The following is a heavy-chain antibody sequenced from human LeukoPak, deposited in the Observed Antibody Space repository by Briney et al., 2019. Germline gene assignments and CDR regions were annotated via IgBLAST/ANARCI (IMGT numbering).Heavy chain of an antibody. CDR1: GYTFTGYY. CDR3: ASPLYCSSTSCYAHVY. D-gene: IGHD2-2*01. Sequence: ASVKVSCNASGYTFTGYYMHRVRQAPGQGLEWMGWNNPNSGGTNYAQNFQGRVTTTRDTSISTAYMELSRLRSDDTAVYYCASPLYCSSTSCYAHVYWGQGTLVTVSS. V-gene: IGHV1-2*02. J-gene: IGHJ4*02. CDR2: NNPNSGGT.